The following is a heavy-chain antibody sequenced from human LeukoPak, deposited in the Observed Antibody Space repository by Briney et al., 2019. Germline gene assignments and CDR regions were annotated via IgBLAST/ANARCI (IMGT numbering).Heavy chain of an antibody. V-gene: IGHV1-18*01. CDR1: VYTFTSHG. CDR3: AREVDIVVVPAASSYGMDV. Sequence: ASVKVSCQGSVYTFTSHGISWVRQAPGRGLEWMGWISAYNGNTNYAQKLQGRVTMTTDTSTSTAYMELRSLRSDDTAVYYCAREVDIVVVPAASSYGMDVWGQGTTVTVSS. CDR2: ISAYNGNT. D-gene: IGHD2-2*03. J-gene: IGHJ6*02.